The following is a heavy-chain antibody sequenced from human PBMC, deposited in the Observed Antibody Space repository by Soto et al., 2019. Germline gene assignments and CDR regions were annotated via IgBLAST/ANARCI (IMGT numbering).Heavy chain of an antibody. CDR1: GFTFSSYG. D-gene: IGHD3-10*01. V-gene: IGHV3-33*01. J-gene: IGHJ4*02. CDR3: ASTMVRGIGVGY. Sequence: ESGGGVVQPGRSLRLSCAASGFTFSSYGMHWVRQAPGKGLEWVAVIWYDGSNKYYADSVKGRFTISRDNSKNTLYLQMNSLRAEDTAVYYCASTMVRGIGVGYWGQGTLVTVSS. CDR2: IWYDGSNK.